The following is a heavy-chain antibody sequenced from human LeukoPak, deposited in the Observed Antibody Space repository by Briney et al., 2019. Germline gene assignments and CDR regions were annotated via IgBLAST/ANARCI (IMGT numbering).Heavy chain of an antibody. CDR2: IGLSSRTM. CDR3: SRSNPAVGRRLNFFDS. J-gene: IGHJ4*02. CDR1: GFTFSTYT. D-gene: IGHD1-26*01. V-gene: IGHV3-48*01. Sequence: GGSLRLSCAASGFTFSTYTMNWVRQAPGKGLEWVSFIGLSSRTMYYADSVKGRFTVSRDDAKNLLFLQMNTLRADDTAVYYCSRSNPAVGRRLNFFDSWGQGTLVIVSS.